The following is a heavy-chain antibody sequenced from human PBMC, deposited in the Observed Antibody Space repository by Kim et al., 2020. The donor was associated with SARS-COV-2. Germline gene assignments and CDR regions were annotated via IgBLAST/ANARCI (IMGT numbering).Heavy chain of an antibody. V-gene: IGHV3-64D*09. Sequence: ADSVKGRFTISRDNSKNTLYLQMSSLRAEDTAVYYCVTERTNGVYREIDYWGQGTLVTVSS. CDR3: VTERTNGVYREIDY. J-gene: IGHJ4*02. D-gene: IGHD2-8*01.